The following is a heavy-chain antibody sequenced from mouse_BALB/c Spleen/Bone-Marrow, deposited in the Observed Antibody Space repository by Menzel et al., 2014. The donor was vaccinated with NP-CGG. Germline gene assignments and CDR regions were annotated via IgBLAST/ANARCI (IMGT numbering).Heavy chain of an antibody. V-gene: IGHV1S81*02. Sequence: SGAELVKPGASVKLSCKSSGYTXTSYYMYWVKQRPGQGLEWIGGINPSNGGTNFNEKFKSKATLTVDKSSSTAYMQLSSLTSEDSAVYYCTREGTFFAYWGQGTLVTVSA. D-gene: IGHD3-3*01. J-gene: IGHJ3*01. CDR3: TREGTFFAY. CDR2: INPSNGGT. CDR1: GYTXTSYY.